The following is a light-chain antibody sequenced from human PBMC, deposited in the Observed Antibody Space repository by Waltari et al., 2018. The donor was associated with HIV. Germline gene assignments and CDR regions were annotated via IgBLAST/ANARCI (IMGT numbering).Light chain of an antibody. CDR3: MQALQTPLFT. CDR1: QSLLHSTGYNY. V-gene: IGKV2-28*01. J-gene: IGKJ3*01. Sequence: DIVMTQSPLSLPVTPGEPASISCRSSQSLLHSTGYNYLDWYLQKPGQSPQLLFYVGSNRASGVPDRFSGSGSGTDVTLKISRVEAEDVGVYYYMQALQTPLFTFGPGTKVDIK. CDR2: VGS.